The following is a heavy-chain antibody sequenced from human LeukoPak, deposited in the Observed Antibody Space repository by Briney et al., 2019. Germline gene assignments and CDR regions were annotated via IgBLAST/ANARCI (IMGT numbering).Heavy chain of an antibody. CDR1: GLTFSHAW. CDR3: ATTRRGDGIGY. D-gene: IGHD2-21*02. J-gene: IGHJ4*02. CDR2: IKDNGAGGTT. V-gene: IGHV3-15*05. Sequence: GGSLRLSCGGSGLTFSHAWMSWVRQAPGKGLEWVGRIKDNGAGGTTDYAAPVKGRVTISRDDSKNTVYMDIKSLRTEDTAVYFCATTRRGDGIGYWGQGTLVIVSS.